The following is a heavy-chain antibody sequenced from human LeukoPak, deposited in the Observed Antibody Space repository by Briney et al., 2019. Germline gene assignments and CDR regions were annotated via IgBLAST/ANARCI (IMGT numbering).Heavy chain of an antibody. J-gene: IGHJ4*02. D-gene: IGHD6-6*01. CDR3: ARTSGESTAALRAPFDY. CDR1: GFTFSSYS. Sequence: GGSLRLSCAVSGFTFSSYSMAWVRQAPGKGLEWVSSISSSSGYKYYANSVKGRFTISRDNAKNSLYLQMDSLRAEDAAVYYCARTSGESTAALRAPFDYWGQGTLATVSS. V-gene: IGHV3-21*01. CDR2: ISSSSGYK.